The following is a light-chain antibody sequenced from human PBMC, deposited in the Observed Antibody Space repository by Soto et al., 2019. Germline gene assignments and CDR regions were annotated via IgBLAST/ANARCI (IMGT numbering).Light chain of an antibody. CDR2: EVT. V-gene: IGLV2-14*01. Sequence: QSALTQPASVSGSPGQSITISCTGTSSDVGGYNYVSWYQQYPGKAPKLMIYEVTNRPSGVSNRFSGSESGNTASLTISGLQAEDEADYYCSSYTSSSTLDVVFGGGTKLTVL. CDR1: SSDVGGYNY. CDR3: SSYTSSSTLDVV. J-gene: IGLJ2*01.